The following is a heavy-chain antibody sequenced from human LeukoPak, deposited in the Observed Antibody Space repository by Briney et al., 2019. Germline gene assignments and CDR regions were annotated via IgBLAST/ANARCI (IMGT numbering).Heavy chain of an antibody. J-gene: IGHJ5*02. CDR1: GITLSNYG. D-gene: IGHD4-17*01. CDR2: ISGSGGST. Sequence: PGGSLRLSCAVSGITLSNYGMSWVRQAPGKGLEWVAGISGSGGSTIYADSVKGRFTISRDNPKNTLYLQMNSLRAEDTAVYYCTTDPNYGDSNWFDPWGQGTLVTVSS. V-gene: IGHV3-23*01. CDR3: TTDPNYGDSNWFDP.